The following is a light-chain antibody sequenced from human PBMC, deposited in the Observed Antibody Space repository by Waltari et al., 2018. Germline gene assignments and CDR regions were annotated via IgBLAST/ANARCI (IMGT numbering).Light chain of an antibody. CDR2: GAS. V-gene: IGKV1-13*02. CDR1: QGIRTR. J-gene: IGKJ4*01. Sequence: AIQLTQAPSSLSASVGDRVIITCRASQGIRTRLAWYQQRPGRAPKVRIFGASVLQSGVPSRFSGSGSGTDFTLTISSVQPEDFATYYCQQFNTYPLTFGGGTKVGIK. CDR3: QQFNTYPLT.